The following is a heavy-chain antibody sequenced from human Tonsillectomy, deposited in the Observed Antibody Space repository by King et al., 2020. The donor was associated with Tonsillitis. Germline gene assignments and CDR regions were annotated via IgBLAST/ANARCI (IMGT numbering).Heavy chain of an antibody. CDR3: ARTRGVVTWEPFDL. J-gene: IGHJ4*02. CDR2: ITPNSGGT. V-gene: IGHV1-2*02. Sequence: QLVQSGAEVKKPGASVKVSCKASGYTFTGHYIHWVRQAPGQGLEWMGWITPNSGGTNYAQNFQGRVTLTRDTSIRTVYMELSRLTSDDTAVYFCARTRGVVTWEPFDLWAQGTLVTVSS. D-gene: IGHD3-3*01. CDR1: GYTFTGHY.